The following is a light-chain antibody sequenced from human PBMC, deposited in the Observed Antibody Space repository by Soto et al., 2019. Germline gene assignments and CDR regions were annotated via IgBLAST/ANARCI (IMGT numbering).Light chain of an antibody. Sequence: DIQMTQSPSSLSASVGDRVTITCRASQGIRNDLGWYQQKPGKAPKRLIYATSILQSGVPSRFSGTGSGTEFTLTITNLQPEDVINDYCLPHNSYPSKFGQGTKVEIK. CDR3: LPHNSYPSK. CDR2: ATS. V-gene: IGKV1-17*02. CDR1: QGIRND. J-gene: IGKJ1*01.